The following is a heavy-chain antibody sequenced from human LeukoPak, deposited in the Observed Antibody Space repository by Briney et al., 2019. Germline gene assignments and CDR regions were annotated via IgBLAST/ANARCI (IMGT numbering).Heavy chain of an antibody. V-gene: IGHV4-61*02. Sequence: SETLSLTCTVSGGSISSGSYYWSWIRQPAGKGLEWIGRIYTSGSTNYNPSLKSRVTISVDTSKNQFSLKLSSVTAADTAAYYCASSDFWSGYYIDYWGQGTLVTVSS. J-gene: IGHJ4*02. CDR3: ASSDFWSGYYIDY. D-gene: IGHD3-3*01. CDR2: IYTSGST. CDR1: GGSISSGSYY.